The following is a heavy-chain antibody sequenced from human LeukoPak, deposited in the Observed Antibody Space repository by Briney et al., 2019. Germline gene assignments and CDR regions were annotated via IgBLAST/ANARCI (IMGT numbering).Heavy chain of an antibody. V-gene: IGHV1-18*01. Sequence: ASVKVSCKASGYTFTSYGISWVRQAPGQGLEWMGWISAYNGNTNYAQKLQGRVTMTTDTSTSTAYMALRSLRSHDTAVYSCANGPVADILTGYTFGGFDYWGQGTLVTVSS. J-gene: IGHJ4*02. CDR1: GYTFTSYG. D-gene: IGHD3-9*01. CDR3: ANGPVADILTGYTFGGFDY. CDR2: ISAYNGNT.